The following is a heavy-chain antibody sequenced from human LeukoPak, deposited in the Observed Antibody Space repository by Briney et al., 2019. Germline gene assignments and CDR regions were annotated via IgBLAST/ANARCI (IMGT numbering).Heavy chain of an antibody. D-gene: IGHD6-19*01. V-gene: IGHV1-46*01. CDR1: GYTLTSYY. J-gene: IGHJ4*02. Sequence: ASVKVSCKVSGYTLTSYYMHWVRQAPGQGLEWMGIINPSSGSTTYAQKLQGRVTMTRDTSTSTVYMELSSLRSEDTAVYYCARDGVAVAGTPIDYWGQGTLVTVSS. CDR3: ARDGVAVAGTPIDY. CDR2: INPSSGST.